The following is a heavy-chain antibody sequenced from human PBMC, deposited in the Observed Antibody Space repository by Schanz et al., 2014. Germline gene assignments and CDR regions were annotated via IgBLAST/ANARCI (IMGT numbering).Heavy chain of an antibody. V-gene: IGHV1-18*01. J-gene: IGHJ4*02. CDR3: ARDRDQWDGNYLDY. CDR2: IGGSDGNT. Sequence: QVQLVQSGAEVKKPGASVNISCKASGYTFTRSGISWVRQAPGQGLEWMGWIGGSDGNTNFAQKFQGRVTMTTDTSTSTVYMELRSLTSDDSAVYYCARDRDQWDGNYLDYWGQGTLVTVSS. D-gene: IGHD1-26*01. CDR1: GYTFTRSG.